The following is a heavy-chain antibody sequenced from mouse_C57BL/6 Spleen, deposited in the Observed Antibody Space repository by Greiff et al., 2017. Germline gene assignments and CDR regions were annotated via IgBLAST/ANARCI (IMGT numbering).Heavy chain of an antibody. CDR2: ISYDGSN. CDR1: GYSITSGYY. J-gene: IGHJ1*03. CDR3: ARSPHYYGSNWYFDV. Sequence: DVKLVESGPGLVKPSQSLSLTCSVTGYSITSGYYWNWLRQFPGNKLEWMGYISYDGSNNYNPSLKNRISIPRDTSKNQFFLKLNSVTTEDTATYYCARSPHYYGSNWYFDVWGTGTTVTVSS. D-gene: IGHD1-1*01. V-gene: IGHV3-6*01.